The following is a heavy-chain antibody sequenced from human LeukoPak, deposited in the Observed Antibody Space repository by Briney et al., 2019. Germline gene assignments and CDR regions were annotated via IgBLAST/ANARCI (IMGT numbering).Heavy chain of an antibody. CDR2: FDPEDGET. CDR3: APIAAAGTNNWFDP. V-gene: IGHV1-24*01. CDR1: GYTLNELS. Sequence: ASVKVSCKVSGYTLNELSMHWVRQAPGKGLEWMGGFDPEDGETIYAQKFQGRVTMTEDTSTDTAYMELSSLRSEDTAVYYCAPIAAAGTNNWFDPWGQGTLVTVSS. J-gene: IGHJ5*02. D-gene: IGHD6-13*01.